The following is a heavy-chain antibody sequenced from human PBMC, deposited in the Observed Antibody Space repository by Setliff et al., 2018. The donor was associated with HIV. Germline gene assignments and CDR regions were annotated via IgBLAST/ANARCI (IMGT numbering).Heavy chain of an antibody. V-gene: IGHV1-24*01. CDR1: GYPLSELF. D-gene: IGHD3-9*01. CDR2: SDAEDGES. J-gene: IGHJ4*02. CDR3: ATVPLGDWSFDS. Sequence: GASVKVSCKVSGYPLSELFIHWVRQAPGKGLEWMGGSDAEDGESVYAQKFQDRVTMTEDGSTDTAYMELRSLRSEDTAVYYCATVPLGDWSFDSGGQGTLVTVSS.